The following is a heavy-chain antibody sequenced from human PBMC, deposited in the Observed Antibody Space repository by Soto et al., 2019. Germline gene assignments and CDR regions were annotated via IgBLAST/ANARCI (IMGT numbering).Heavy chain of an antibody. J-gene: IGHJ3*02. D-gene: IGHD3-10*01. CDR1: GYTFTSYG. V-gene: IGHV1-18*01. CDR2: ISAYNGNT. Sequence: QVQLVQSGAEVKKPGASVKVSCKASGYTFTSYGISWVRQAPGQGLEWMGWISAYNGNTNYARKLQGRVTMTTDTSTSTAYMELKSLSFDDTAVYCCASHVLLWFGELLGARGGDAFDIWGQGTMVTVSS. CDR3: ASHVLLWFGELLGARGGDAFDI.